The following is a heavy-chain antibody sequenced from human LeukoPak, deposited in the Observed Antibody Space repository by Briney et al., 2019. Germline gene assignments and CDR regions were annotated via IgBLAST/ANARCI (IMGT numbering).Heavy chain of an antibody. V-gene: IGHV3-23*01. CDR1: GFTFSSYA. J-gene: IGHJ4*02. D-gene: IGHD3-3*01. CDR2: ISGSGGST. CDR3: AKDPYYDFWSGYFFDY. Sequence: GGSLRLSCAASGFTFSSYAMSWVRQAPGKGLEWVSAISGSGGSTYYADSVKGRFTISRDNSKNTLYLQMNSLRAEDTAVYYCAKDPYYDFWSGYFFDYWGQGTLVTVSS.